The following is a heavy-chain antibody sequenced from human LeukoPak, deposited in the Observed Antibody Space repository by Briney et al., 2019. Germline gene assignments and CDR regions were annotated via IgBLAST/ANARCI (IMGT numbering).Heavy chain of an antibody. Sequence: SEPLSLTCTVSGGSISSSSYYWGWIRQPPGKGLEWIGSIYYSGSTYYNPSLKSRVTISVDTSKNQFSLKLSSVTAADTAVYYCARSGGWGLIDYWGQGTLVTVSS. V-gene: IGHV4-39*01. J-gene: IGHJ4*02. CDR3: ARSGGWGLIDY. CDR2: IYYSGST. D-gene: IGHD6-19*01. CDR1: GGSISSSSYY.